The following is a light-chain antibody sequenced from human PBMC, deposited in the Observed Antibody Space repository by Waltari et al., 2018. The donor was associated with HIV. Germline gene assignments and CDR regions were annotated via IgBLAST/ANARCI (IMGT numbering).Light chain of an antibody. CDR2: SSD. J-gene: IGLJ2*01. CDR3: AAWDDSLNGVI. V-gene: IGLV1-44*01. Sequence: SLLTQPPSASGTPGQRVSIPCSGRASDIGGNSADWYQQFPGTAPKLLIYSSDQRPSGVPDRFSGSKSGTSASLAISGLQSDDEAIYYCAAWDDSLNGVIFGGGTKLTV. CDR1: ASDIGGNS.